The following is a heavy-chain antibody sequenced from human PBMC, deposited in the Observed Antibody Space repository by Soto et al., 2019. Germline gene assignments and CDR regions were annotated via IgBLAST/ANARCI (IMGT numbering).Heavy chain of an antibody. V-gene: IGHV4-30-2*01. Sequence: SETLSLTCAVSGGSISSGGYSWSWMRQPPGKGLEWIGYIYHSGSTYYNPSLKSRVTISVDTSKNQFSLKLSSVTAADTAVYYCASSTVGYCSGGSCYGMDYWGQGTLVTVSS. CDR1: GGSISSGGYS. D-gene: IGHD2-15*01. CDR2: IYHSGST. CDR3: ASSTVGYCSGGSCYGMDY. J-gene: IGHJ4*02.